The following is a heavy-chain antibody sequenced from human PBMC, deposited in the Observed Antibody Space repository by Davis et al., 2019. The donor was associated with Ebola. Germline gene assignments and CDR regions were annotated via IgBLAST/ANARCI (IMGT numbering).Heavy chain of an antibody. CDR2: ISYDGSNK. D-gene: IGHD3-22*01. V-gene: IGHV3-33*05. Sequence: GGSLRLSCAASGFTFSSYGMHWVRQAPGKGLEWVAVISYDGSNKYYADSVKGRFTISRDNSKNTLYLQMNSLRAEDTAVYYCAREGYYYDSSGYSLYFDYWGQGTLVTVSS. CDR3: AREGYYYDSSGYSLYFDY. CDR1: GFTFSSYG. J-gene: IGHJ4*02.